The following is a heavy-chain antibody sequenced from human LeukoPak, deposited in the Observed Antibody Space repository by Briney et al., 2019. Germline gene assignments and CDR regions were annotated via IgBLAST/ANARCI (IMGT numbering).Heavy chain of an antibody. CDR1: GGSFSGYY. V-gene: IGHV4-34*01. D-gene: IGHD2-2*01. J-gene: IGHJ4*02. Sequence: PSETLSLTCAVYGGSFSGYYWSWIRQPPGKGLEWIGEINHSGSANYNSSLKSRVTISVDTSKNQFSLKLSSVTAADTAAYYCARVVSPYCDNTSWHGAFDYWGQGTLVIVSS. CDR3: ARVVSPYCDNTSWHGAFDY. CDR2: INHSGSA.